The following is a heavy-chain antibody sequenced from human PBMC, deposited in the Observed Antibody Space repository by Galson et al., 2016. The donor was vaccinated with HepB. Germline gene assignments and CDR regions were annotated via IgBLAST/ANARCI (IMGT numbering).Heavy chain of an antibody. CDR3: TIARYSSGDYYTY. D-gene: IGHD3-10*01. CDR2: TRNKAKSYTT. Sequence: SLRLSCAASGFTFGDHYMDWVRQAPGKGLEWVGRTRNKAKSYTTEYAASVEGRFTISRDDSENRLYLQMNSLKTEDTGVYYCTIARYSSGDYYTYWGQGTLVTVSS. V-gene: IGHV3-72*01. J-gene: IGHJ4*02. CDR1: GFTFGDHY.